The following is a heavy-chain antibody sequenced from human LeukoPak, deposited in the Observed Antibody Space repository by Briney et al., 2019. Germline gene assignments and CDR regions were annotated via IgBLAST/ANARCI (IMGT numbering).Heavy chain of an antibody. CDR2: IYYGGST. CDR3: ARHDYYDSSGYYLGHAFDI. CDR1: GGSISSYY. D-gene: IGHD3-22*01. Sequence: KASETLSLTCTVSGGSISSYYWSWIRQPPGKGVEWIGYIYYGGSTNYNPSLKSRVTISVDTSKNQFSLKLSSVTAADTAVYYCARHDYYDSSGYYLGHAFDIWGQGTMVTVSS. V-gene: IGHV4-59*08. J-gene: IGHJ3*02.